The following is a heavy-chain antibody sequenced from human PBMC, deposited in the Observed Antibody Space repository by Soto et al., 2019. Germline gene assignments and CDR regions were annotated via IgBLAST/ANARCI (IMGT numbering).Heavy chain of an antibody. J-gene: IGHJ4*02. CDR2: ISGSGGST. CDR1: GFTFSSYA. Sequence: EVQLLESGGGLVQTGGSLRLSCAASGFTFSSYAMSWVRQAPGKGLEWVSAISGSGGSTYYADSVKGRFTISRDNSKNTLYLQMNSLRAEDTAVYYCAKFPPRRYYDSSGYLQGDYWGQGTLVTVSS. CDR3: AKFPPRRYYDSSGYLQGDY. V-gene: IGHV3-23*01. D-gene: IGHD3-22*01.